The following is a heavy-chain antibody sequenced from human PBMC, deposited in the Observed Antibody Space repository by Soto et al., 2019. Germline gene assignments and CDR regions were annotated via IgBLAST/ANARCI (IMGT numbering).Heavy chain of an antibody. CDR3: ARGVRRITMMVVALHAFDI. CDR1: GGSVSSGSYY. V-gene: IGHV4-61*01. D-gene: IGHD3-22*01. Sequence: QVQLQESGPGLVKPSETLSLTCTVSGGSVSSGSYYWSWIRQPPGKGLEWIGYIYDSGSTNYNPSLGRRVTMAVDTSKNQFSLRLSSVTAADTAVYYCARGVRRITMMVVALHAFDIWGQGTMVTVSS. CDR2: IYDSGST. J-gene: IGHJ3*02.